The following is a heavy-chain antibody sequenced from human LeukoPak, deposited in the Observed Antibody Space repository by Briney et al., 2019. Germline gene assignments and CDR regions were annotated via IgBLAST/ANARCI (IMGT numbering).Heavy chain of an antibody. D-gene: IGHD3-16*02. CDR3: ASRYYDYVWGTYRYEY. V-gene: IGHV4-39*01. CDR1: GSSISSRSYS. J-gene: IGHJ4*02. CDR2: FYYSGST. Sequence: SETLSLTCTVSGSSISSRSYSWAWIRQPPGKGLEWIGSFYYSGSTYYNPSLQSRLTIAADTSQNQFSLKLSSVTAADTAVYYCASRYYDYVWGTYRYEYWGQGTLVTVSA.